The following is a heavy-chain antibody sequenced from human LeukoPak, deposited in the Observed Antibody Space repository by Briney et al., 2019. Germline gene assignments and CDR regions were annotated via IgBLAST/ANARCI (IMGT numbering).Heavy chain of an antibody. V-gene: IGHV4-4*02. D-gene: IGHD6-25*01. Sequence: KPSETLSLTCAVSGGSISTNNWWSWVRQPSGKGLEWTGEIYHSGSTNYNPSLKSPVTISVDKSKNQFSLRLSSVTAADTAVYYCAKKRNAAPYYFDCWGQGTLVTVSS. CDR2: IYHSGST. CDR3: AKKRNAAPYYFDC. CDR1: GGSISTNNW. J-gene: IGHJ4*02.